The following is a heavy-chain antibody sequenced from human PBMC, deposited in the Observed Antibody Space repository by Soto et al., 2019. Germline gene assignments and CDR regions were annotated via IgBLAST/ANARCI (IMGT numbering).Heavy chain of an antibody. CDR2: ISENGVYT. CDR3: AKETSPNTYYTFDF. D-gene: IGHD1-26*01. V-gene: IGHV3-23*01. Sequence: PGGSLRLSCTASGFTFSTYAMSWVRQAPGEGLEWVSSISENGVYTDYADSVKGRFTISRDNSKNILYVQMTSLRAEDTAVYYCAKETSPNTYYTFDFWGQGTMVTVSS. CDR1: GFTFSTYA. J-gene: IGHJ3*01.